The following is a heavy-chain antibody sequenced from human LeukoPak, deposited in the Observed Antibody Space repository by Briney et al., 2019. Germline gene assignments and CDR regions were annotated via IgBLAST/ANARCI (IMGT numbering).Heavy chain of an antibody. CDR3: AIDVEMATFYFDY. J-gene: IGHJ4*02. Sequence: GASVKVSCKASGGTFSSYAISWVRQAPGQGLEWMGRIIPIFGTATYAQEFQGRVQITTDESTSTAYMELSSLRAEDTAVYYCAIDVEMATFYFDYWGQGTLVTVSS. D-gene: IGHD5-24*01. CDR2: IIPIFGTA. CDR1: GGTFSSYA. V-gene: IGHV1-69*05.